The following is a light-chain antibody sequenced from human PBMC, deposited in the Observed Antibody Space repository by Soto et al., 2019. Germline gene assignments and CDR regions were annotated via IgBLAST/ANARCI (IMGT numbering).Light chain of an antibody. Sequence: DIQMTQSPSSLSASVGDRVTITCRASQSISSYLNWYQQKPGKAPKLLIYAASSLQSGVPSGFSGSGSVAYFTLTIGSLQPEDFATYDCQQSYSNPLYTLGQGTKVDIQ. J-gene: IGKJ2*01. CDR1: QSISSY. CDR2: AAS. V-gene: IGKV1-39*01. CDR3: QQSYSNPLYT.